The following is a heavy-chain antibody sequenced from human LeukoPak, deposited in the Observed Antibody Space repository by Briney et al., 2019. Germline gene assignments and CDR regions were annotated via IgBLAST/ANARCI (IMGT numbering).Heavy chain of an antibody. CDR2: NKEDGTIK. D-gene: IGHD3-10*01. CDR3: VRDRGWFHFDL. Sequence: GGSLRLSCAASGFTLSNYWMTWIRQAPGKGLEWVAHNKEDGTIKDYMDSVKGRFTISRDNTKNSLFLQLSSLRAEDTAVYYCVRDRGWFHFDLWGQGALVTVSS. J-gene: IGHJ4*02. CDR1: GFTLSNYW. V-gene: IGHV3-7*01.